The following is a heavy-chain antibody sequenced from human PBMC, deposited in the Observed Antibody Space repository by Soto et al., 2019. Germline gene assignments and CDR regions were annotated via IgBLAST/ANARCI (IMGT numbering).Heavy chain of an antibody. Sequence: SETLSLTCTVSGGSVSSGSYYWSWIRQPPGKGLEWIGYIYYSGSTNYNPSLKSRVTISVDTSKNQFSLRLTSLTAADTAVYYCARVHSGWSSGHGLDVWGQGTTVTVSS. D-gene: IGHD6-19*01. CDR2: IYYSGST. V-gene: IGHV4-61*01. J-gene: IGHJ6*02. CDR1: GGSVSSGSYY. CDR3: ARVHSGWSSGHGLDV.